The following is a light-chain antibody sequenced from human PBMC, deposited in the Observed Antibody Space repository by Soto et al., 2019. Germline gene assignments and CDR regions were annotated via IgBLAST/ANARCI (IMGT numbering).Light chain of an antibody. J-gene: IGKJ1*01. Sequence: ELVLLQSQATLSLSPGARYPLSCRASQSVSRHLAWYPQKPGQAPRLLIYGASNRATGIPDRFSGSGSGTDFTLTISRLEPEDFAVYDCKQYGSSGTVGQGTKVAI. CDR3: KQYGSSGT. CDR1: QSVSRH. V-gene: IGKV3-20*01. CDR2: GAS.